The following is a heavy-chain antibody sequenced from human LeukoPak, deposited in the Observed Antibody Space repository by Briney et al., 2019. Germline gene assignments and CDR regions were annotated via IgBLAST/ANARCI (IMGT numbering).Heavy chain of an antibody. D-gene: IGHD6-19*01. Sequence: PSETLSLTCTVSGGSISSGTHYYNWIRQHPGKGLEWIGYIYYTGITSYNPSLKSRVTMSVDTSMNQVSLKLSSVTAADTAVYYCARGASSGWFDYWGQGTLVTVSS. CDR1: GGSISSGTHY. CDR2: IYYTGIT. J-gene: IGHJ4*02. V-gene: IGHV4-31*03. CDR3: ARGASSGWFDY.